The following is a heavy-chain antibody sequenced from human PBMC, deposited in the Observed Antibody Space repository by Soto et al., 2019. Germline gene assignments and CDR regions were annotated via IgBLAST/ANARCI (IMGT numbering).Heavy chain of an antibody. CDR3: ASGIWLRPFQRWFDP. CDR1: GGSISSSNW. J-gene: IGHJ5*02. V-gene: IGHV4-4*02. D-gene: IGHD5-12*01. Sequence: SETLSLTCAVSGGSISSSNWWSWVRQPPGKGLEWIGEIYHSGSTNYNPSLKSRVTISVDKSKNQFSLKLGSVTAADTAVYYCASGIWLRPFQRWFDPWGQGALVTVSS. CDR2: IYHSGST.